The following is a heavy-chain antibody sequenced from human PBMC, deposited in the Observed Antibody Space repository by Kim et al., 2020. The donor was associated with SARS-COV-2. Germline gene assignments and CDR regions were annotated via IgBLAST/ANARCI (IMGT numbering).Heavy chain of an antibody. D-gene: IGHD3-3*01. J-gene: IGHJ4*02. V-gene: IGHV3-43*01. CDR3: AKGNWLEWFTFDY. Sequence: YADSVKGRFTISRDNSKNSLYLQMNSLRTEDTALYYCAKGNWLEWFTFDYWGQGTLVTVSS.